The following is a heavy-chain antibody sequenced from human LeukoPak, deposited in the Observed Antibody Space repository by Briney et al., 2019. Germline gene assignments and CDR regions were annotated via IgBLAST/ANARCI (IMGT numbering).Heavy chain of an antibody. CDR3: AKDTATVTNYFDY. D-gene: IGHD4-17*01. V-gene: IGHV3-9*01. CDR1: GFTFSSYA. J-gene: IGHJ4*02. CDR2: ISWNSGSI. Sequence: GGSLRLSCAASGFTFSSYAMHWVRQAPGKGLEWVSGISWNSGSIGYADSVKGRFTISRDNAKNSLYLQMNSLRAEDTALYYCAKDTATVTNYFDYWGQGTLVTVSS.